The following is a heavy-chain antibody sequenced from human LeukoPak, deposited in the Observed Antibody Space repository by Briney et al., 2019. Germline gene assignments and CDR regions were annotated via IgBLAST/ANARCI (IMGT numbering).Heavy chain of an antibody. CDR1: GYTFTSYG. V-gene: IGHV1-18*01. CDR2: ISAYNGNT. Sequence: ASVKVSCKASGYTFTSYGISWVRQAPGQGLEWMGWISAYNGNTNYAQKLQGRVTMTTDTSTSTAYMELRSLRSDDTAVYYCARDRPRRGGDYYYMDVWGKGTTVTVSS. D-gene: IGHD2-21*01. CDR3: ARDRPRRGGDYYYMDV. J-gene: IGHJ6*03.